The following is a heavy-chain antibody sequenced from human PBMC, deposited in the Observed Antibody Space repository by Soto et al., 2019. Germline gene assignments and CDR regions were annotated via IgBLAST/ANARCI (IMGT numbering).Heavy chain of an antibody. CDR3: ARRNRADYDILTGYYHAFDI. V-gene: IGHV1-69*01. J-gene: IGHJ3*02. D-gene: IGHD3-9*01. CDR2: IIPIFGTA. CDR1: GGTFSSYA. Sequence: SGKVSCKASGGTFSSYAISWVRQAPGQGLGWMGGIIPIFGTANYAQKFQGRVTITADESTSTAYMELSSLRSEDTAVYYCARRNRADYDILTGYYHAFDIWGQGSMVTVSS.